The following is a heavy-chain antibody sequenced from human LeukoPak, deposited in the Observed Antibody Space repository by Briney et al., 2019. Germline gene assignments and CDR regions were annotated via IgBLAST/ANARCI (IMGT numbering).Heavy chain of an antibody. Sequence: ASVKVSCKASGGTFSNYAINWVRQAPGPGLEWMGGIIPIFGTANYAQKFQGRVTITADESTSTAYMELSSLRSEDTAVYYCASNYYDSSGYYYVDYWGQGTLVTVSS. J-gene: IGHJ4*02. CDR3: ASNYYDSSGYYYVDY. V-gene: IGHV1-69*13. CDR1: GGTFSNYA. D-gene: IGHD3-22*01. CDR2: IIPIFGTA.